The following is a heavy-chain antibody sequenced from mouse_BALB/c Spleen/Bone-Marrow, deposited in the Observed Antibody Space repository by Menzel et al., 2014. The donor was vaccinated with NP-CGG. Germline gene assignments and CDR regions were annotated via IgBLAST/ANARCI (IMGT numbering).Heavy chain of an antibody. J-gene: IGHJ2*01. CDR2: ISSVSSTI. Sequence: EVHLVESGGGLVQPGGSRKLSCAASGFTFSSFGMHWVRQAPEKGLEWVAYISSVSSTIYYGDTVKGRFTISRYNPKNTLFLQMTSLRSEDTAIYYCARGGNWTRNYFDYWGQGTTLTVSS. V-gene: IGHV5-17*02. D-gene: IGHD4-1*01. CDR1: GFTFSSFG. CDR3: ARGGNWTRNYFDY.